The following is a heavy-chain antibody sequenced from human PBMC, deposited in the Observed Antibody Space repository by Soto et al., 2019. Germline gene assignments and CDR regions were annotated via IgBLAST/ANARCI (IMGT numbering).Heavy chain of an antibody. D-gene: IGHD3-3*01. CDR2: IWYDGSNK. CDR3: ARKTLRFYSYGMDV. CDR1: GFTFSSYG. V-gene: IGHV3-33*01. J-gene: IGHJ6*02. Sequence: QVQLVESGGGVVQPGRSLRLSCAASGFTFSSYGMHWVREAPGKGLEWVAVIWYDGSNKYYADSVKGRFTISRDNSKNTLYLQMNSLRAEDTAVYYCARKTLRFYSYGMDVWGQGTTVTVSS.